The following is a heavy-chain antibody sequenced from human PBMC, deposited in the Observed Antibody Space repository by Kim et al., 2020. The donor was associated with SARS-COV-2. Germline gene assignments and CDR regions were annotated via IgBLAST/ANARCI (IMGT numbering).Heavy chain of an antibody. J-gene: IGHJ4*02. D-gene: IGHD3-3*01. Sequence: SLKSRVTISVDTSKNQFSLKLSSVTAADTAVYYCARARPGIFGVVTAFDYWGQGTLVTVSS. CDR3: ARARPGIFGVVTAFDY. V-gene: IGHV4-59*01.